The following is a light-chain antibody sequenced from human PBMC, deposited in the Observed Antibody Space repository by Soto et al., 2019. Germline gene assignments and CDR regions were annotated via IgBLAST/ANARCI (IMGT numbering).Light chain of an antibody. V-gene: IGLV1-40*01. CDR1: NSNIGAGYD. J-gene: IGLJ1*01. CDR3: QCYDSSLSSSD. CDR2: ITS. Sequence: QSVLTQPPSVSGAPGQTVTISCTGSNSNIGAGYDVHWYQQFPGAAPKLLIYITSVRPSGIPDRFSGSRSGTSATLTISGLQADDEADYYCQCYDSSLSSSDFGTGTKVTVL.